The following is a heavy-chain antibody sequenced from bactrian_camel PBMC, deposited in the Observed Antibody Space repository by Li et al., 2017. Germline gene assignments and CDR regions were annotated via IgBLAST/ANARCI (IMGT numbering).Heavy chain of an antibody. Sequence: QLVESGGGSVQTGGSLRLSCKPSFFILDDFDMMWYRQAPGNECELVSSISGDGSTYYTDAVKGRFTISHDNAKNSVDLQMNSLKPDDMAVYYCGAERTGACYSGRTRWNYSGQGTQVTVS. CDR1: FFILDDFD. V-gene: IGHV3S66*01. CDR2: ISGDGST. J-gene: IGHJ4*01. D-gene: IGHD2*01. CDR3: GAERTGACYSGRTRWNY.